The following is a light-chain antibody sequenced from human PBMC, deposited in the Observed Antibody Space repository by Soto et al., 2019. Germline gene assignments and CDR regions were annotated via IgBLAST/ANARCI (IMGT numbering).Light chain of an antibody. CDR2: GAS. J-gene: IGKJ1*01. V-gene: IGKV3-15*01. CDR1: QSVSSN. Sequence: EIVMTQSPATLSVSPGERATFSCRASQSVSSNLAWYQQKPGQAPRLLISGASTRATGIPARLSGSGSGTEFTLTISSLQSEDFAVYYCQQYDTWWTFGQGTKVDIK. CDR3: QQYDTWWT.